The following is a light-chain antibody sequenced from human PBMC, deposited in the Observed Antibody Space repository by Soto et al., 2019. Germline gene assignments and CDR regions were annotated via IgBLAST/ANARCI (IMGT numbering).Light chain of an antibody. V-gene: IGKV1-5*03. CDR1: QTISSW. CDR2: KAS. CDR3: KNYNSYSEA. J-gene: IGKJ1*01. Sequence: DIQMTESASTLSGCVGDRVTITCRASQTISSWLAWYQQKRGKAHKLLIYKASTLKSAVPSRFSGSGSGTEFTLTISSLQLDDFATYYCKNYNSYSEAFGQGTKVDIK.